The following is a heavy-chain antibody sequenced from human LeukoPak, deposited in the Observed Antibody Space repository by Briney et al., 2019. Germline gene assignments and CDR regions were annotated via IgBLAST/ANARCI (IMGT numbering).Heavy chain of an antibody. CDR2: ISGGGDYL. V-gene: IGHV3-21*01. CDR1: GFPLRSYS. D-gene: IGHD3-10*01. J-gene: IGHJ4*02. Sequence: GGSLRLSCAASGFPLRSYSMSWVRQSPGKGLEYVSSISGGGDYLHYADSLRGRFTISRDNAKNSLFLQMNSLRAEDTAVYYCARGLSGVTYGYYFDYWGQGALVTVSS. CDR3: ARGLSGVTYGYYFDY.